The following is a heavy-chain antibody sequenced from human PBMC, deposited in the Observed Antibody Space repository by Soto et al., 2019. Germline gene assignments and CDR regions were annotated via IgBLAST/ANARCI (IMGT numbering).Heavy chain of an antibody. J-gene: IGHJ5*02. CDR3: ERRQSVYNWNYVPSNWFDP. CDR2: INHSGTT. D-gene: IGHD1-7*01. CDR1: GGSFGGYY. Sequence: PSETLSLTCAVYGGSFGGYYWRWIRQPPRTGLEWSREINHSGTTIYNPSLKSRVTISVVKSKNEFSPKLSSVLAADTAVYYCERRQSVYNWNYVPSNWFDPWAQGTL. V-gene: IGHV4-34*01.